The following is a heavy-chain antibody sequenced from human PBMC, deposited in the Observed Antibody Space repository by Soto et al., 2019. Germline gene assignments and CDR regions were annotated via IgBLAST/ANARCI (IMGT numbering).Heavy chain of an antibody. J-gene: IGHJ6*02. CDR1: GFTFSSYW. CDR2: IKQDGSEK. V-gene: IGHV3-7*03. D-gene: IGHD3-3*01. Sequence: GSLRLSCAASGFTFSSYWMSWVRQAPGKGLEWVANIKQDGSEKYYVDSVKGRFTISRDNAKNSLYLQMNSLRAEDTAVYYCARDYDFWSGHYYYYGMDVWGQGTTVTVPS. CDR3: ARDYDFWSGHYYYYGMDV.